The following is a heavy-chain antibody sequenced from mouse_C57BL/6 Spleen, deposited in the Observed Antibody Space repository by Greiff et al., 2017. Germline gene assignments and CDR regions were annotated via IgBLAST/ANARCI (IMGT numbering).Heavy chain of an antibody. V-gene: IGHV1-82*01. CDR3: ARALGPFGY. D-gene: IGHD4-1*01. J-gene: IGHJ2*01. Sequence: QVQLQQSGPELVKPGASVKISCKASGYAFSSSWMNWVKQRPGKGLEWIGRIYPGDGDTNYNGKFKGKATLTADKSSSTAYMQLSSLTSEDSAVYFCARALGPFGYWGQGTTLTVSS. CDR2: IYPGDGDT. CDR1: GYAFSSSW.